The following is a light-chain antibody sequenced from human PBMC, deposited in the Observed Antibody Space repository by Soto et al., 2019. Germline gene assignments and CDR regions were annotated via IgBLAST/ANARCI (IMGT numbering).Light chain of an antibody. CDR1: QSVSSSY. Sequence: EIVVTQSPGTLSLSPGERATLSCRASQSVSSSYLAWYQQKPVQAPRLLIYGASSRATGIPDRFSGSGSGTDFTLTISRLEPEDFAVYYCQQYGSSPWTFGQGTKVEIK. J-gene: IGKJ1*01. CDR3: QQYGSSPWT. V-gene: IGKV3-20*01. CDR2: GAS.